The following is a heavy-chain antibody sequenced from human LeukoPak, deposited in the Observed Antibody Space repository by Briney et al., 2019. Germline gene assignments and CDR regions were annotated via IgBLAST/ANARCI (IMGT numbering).Heavy chain of an antibody. CDR2: ISSSGSTI. J-gene: IGHJ4*02. Sequence: PGGSLRLSCAASGFTFSDYYMSWIRQAPGKGLGWVSFISSSGSTIYYADSVKGRFTISRDNAKNSLYLQMNSLRAEDTAVYYCARAYSGYDSLDYWGQGTLVTVSS. D-gene: IGHD5-12*01. V-gene: IGHV3-11*01. CDR1: GFTFSDYY. CDR3: ARAYSGYDSLDY.